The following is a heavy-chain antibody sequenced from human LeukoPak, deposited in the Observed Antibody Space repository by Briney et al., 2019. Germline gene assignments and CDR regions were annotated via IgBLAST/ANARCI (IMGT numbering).Heavy chain of an antibody. J-gene: IGHJ3*02. V-gene: IGHV3-30*02. Sequence: GGSLRLSCVVSGFTFTSHGMNWIRQAPGKGLEWVAFIQHDGSNKYHADSVKGRFTISRDNSKNTLYLQMNSLRAEDTAVYYCAKDEMVTRKGAFDIWGQGTMVTVSS. CDR1: GFTFTSHG. CDR2: IQHDGSNK. D-gene: IGHD2-21*02. CDR3: AKDEMVTRKGAFDI.